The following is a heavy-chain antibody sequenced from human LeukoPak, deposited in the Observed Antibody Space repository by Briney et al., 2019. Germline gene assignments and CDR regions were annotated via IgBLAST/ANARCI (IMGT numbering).Heavy chain of an antibody. D-gene: IGHD2-2*01. Sequence: PGGSLRLSCAASGFTFSSYGMHWVRQAPGKGLEWVAFIRYDGSNKYYADSVKGRFTISRDNSKNTLYLQMNSLRAEDTAVYYCAKFGVVPAPLDHYDYWGQGTLVTVSS. J-gene: IGHJ4*02. CDR3: AKFGVVPAPLDHYDY. CDR1: GFTFSSYG. V-gene: IGHV3-30*02. CDR2: IRYDGSNK.